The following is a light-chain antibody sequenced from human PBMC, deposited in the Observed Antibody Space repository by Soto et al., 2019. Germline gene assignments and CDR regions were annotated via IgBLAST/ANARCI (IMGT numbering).Light chain of an antibody. CDR1: QSGFYSSINKHQ. Sequence: DIVMTQSPDSLAVSLGERATINCKSSQSGFYSSINKHQLAWYQQKPGQPPKLLIYWASTRESGVPDRFSGSGSGTDVTLTISSLQAEDVAVYYCQQSYSTPPHNFGQGNKLEIK. CDR2: WAS. J-gene: IGKJ2*01. CDR3: QQSYSTPPHN. V-gene: IGKV4-1*01.